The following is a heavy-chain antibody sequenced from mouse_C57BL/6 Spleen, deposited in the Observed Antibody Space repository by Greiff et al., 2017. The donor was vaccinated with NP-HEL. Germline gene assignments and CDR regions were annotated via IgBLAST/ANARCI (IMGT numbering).Heavy chain of an antibody. V-gene: IGHV5-17*01. J-gene: IGHJ4*01. CDR3: AKVYGFYAKDY. CDR1: GFTFSDYG. CDR2: ISSGSSTI. D-gene: IGHD2-2*01. Sequence: EVKVVESGGGLVKPGGSLKLSCAASGFTFSDYGMHWVRQAPEKGLEWVAYISSGSSTIYYADTVKGRFTISRDNAKSTLFLQMTMLRSEDTAMYYCAKVYGFYAKDYWGQGASVTVAS.